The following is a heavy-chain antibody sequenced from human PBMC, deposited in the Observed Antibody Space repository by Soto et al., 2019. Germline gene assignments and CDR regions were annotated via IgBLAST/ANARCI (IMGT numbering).Heavy chain of an antibody. Sequence: QVQLQQWGAGLLKPSETLSLTCAVYGGSFSGYYWSWIRQPPGKGLAWIGEINHSGSTNYNPSLKSRVTISVDTSKNQFSLKLSSVTAADTAVYYCARGWMGDTAIPLDYFDYWGQGTLVTVSS. CDR1: GGSFSGYY. V-gene: IGHV4-34*01. CDR3: ARGWMGDTAIPLDYFDY. CDR2: INHSGST. D-gene: IGHD5-18*01. J-gene: IGHJ4*02.